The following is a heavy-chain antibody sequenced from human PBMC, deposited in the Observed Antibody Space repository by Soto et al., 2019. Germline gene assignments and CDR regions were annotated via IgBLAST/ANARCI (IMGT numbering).Heavy chain of an antibody. CDR3: ERGISGGRHFAY. Sequence: QVQLQESGPGLVKPSGTLSLTCAVSGGSISSSNWWSWVRQPPGKGLEWIGEIYHSGSTNYNPSLKSRGTMPADKPKHQFSLKLSSVTAADTAVYYCERGISGGRHFAYGGQGTLVTVSS. J-gene: IGHJ4*02. D-gene: IGHD2-15*01. V-gene: IGHV4-4*02. CDR2: IYHSGST. CDR1: GGSISSSNW.